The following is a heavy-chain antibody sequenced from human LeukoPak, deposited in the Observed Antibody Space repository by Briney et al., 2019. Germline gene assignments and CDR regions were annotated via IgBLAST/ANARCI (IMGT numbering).Heavy chain of an antibody. CDR2: IYPGDSDT. CDR3: ARLGYCSSTSCYEMHYYYGMDV. Sequence: GESLKISCKGSGYSFTSYWIGWVRQMPGKGLEWMGIIYPGDSDTRYSPSFQGQVTISADKSISTAYLQWSSLKASDTAMHYCARLGYCSSTSCYEMHYYYGMDVWGQGTTVTVSS. D-gene: IGHD2-2*01. V-gene: IGHV5-51*01. J-gene: IGHJ6*02. CDR1: GYSFTSYW.